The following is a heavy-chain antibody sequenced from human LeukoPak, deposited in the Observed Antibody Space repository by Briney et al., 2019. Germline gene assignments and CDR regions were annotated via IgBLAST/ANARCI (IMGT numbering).Heavy chain of an antibody. D-gene: IGHD6-19*01. Sequence: SETLSLTCTVSGGSISSSSYYWGWIRQPPGKGLEWIGSIYYSGSTYYNPSLKSRVTISVDTSKNQFSLKLSSVTAADTAVYYCARDGGYKMGYSSGWYDGLDYWGQGTLVTVSS. CDR2: IYYSGST. CDR3: ARDGGYKMGYSSGWYDGLDY. CDR1: GGSISSSSYY. V-gene: IGHV4-39*07. J-gene: IGHJ4*02.